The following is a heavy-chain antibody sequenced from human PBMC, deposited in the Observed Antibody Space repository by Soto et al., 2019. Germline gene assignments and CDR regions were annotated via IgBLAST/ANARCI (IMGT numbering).Heavy chain of an antibody. CDR1: GYTFTSYG. CDR3: ARGEQLGYYYYGMDV. CDR2: ISAYNGNT. V-gene: IGHV1-18*01. Sequence: ASVKVSCKASGYTFTSYGISWVRQAPGQGLEWMGWISAYNGNTNYAQKLQGRVTMTTDTSTSTAYMELRSLRSDDTALYYCARGEQLGYYYYGMDVWGQGTTVTVSS. D-gene: IGHD6-13*01. J-gene: IGHJ6*02.